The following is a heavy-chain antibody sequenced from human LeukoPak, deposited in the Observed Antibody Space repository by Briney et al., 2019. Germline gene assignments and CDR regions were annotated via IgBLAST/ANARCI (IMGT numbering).Heavy chain of an antibody. CDR2: INTDGST. CDR3: ARGRPNGDYFDY. V-gene: IGHV4-61*02. J-gene: IGHJ4*02. D-gene: IGHD4-17*01. Sequence: SQTLSLTCTVYGGSISSGSYYWSWIRQPAGKGLEYIGRINTDGSTMYNCSLKSQFTMSADMSKNQISLKLSSVTAADTAVYYCARGRPNGDYFDYWGQGTLVTVSS. CDR1: GGSISSGSYY.